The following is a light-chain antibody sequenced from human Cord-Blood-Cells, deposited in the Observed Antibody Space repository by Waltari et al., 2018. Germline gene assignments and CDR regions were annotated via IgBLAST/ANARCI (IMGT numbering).Light chain of an antibody. V-gene: IGLV2-11*01. CDR1: SSDVGGYNY. CDR2: EVS. CDR3: CSYAGSYTGV. Sequence: QSALTQPRSVSGSPGQSVTISCTGTSSDVGGYNYVSWYQQHPGKAPKLTIYEVSKRPSGVPDRFSGSKSGNTASLTISGIQAEDEADYYCCSYAGSYTGVFGTGTKVTVL. J-gene: IGLJ1*01.